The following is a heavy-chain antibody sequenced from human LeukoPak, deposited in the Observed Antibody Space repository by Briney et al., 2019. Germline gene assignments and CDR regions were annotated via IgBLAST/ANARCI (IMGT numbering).Heavy chain of an antibody. V-gene: IGHV4-59*01. Sequence: PSETLSLTCTVSGGSISSYYWSWIRQPPGKGLEWIGYIYYTGSTNYNPSLKSRVTISVDTSKNQFSLKLSSVTAAGTAVYYCARVTGYMTEDYFDYWGQGTLITVSS. CDR2: IYYTGST. CDR3: ARVTGYMTEDYFDY. CDR1: GGSISSYY. D-gene: IGHD6-13*01. J-gene: IGHJ4*02.